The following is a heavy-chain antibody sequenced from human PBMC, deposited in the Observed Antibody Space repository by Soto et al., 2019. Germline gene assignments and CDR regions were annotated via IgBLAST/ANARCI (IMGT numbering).Heavy chain of an antibody. CDR1: GGSISSYY. Sequence: SETLSLTCTVSGGSISSYYWSWIRQPPGKGLEWIGYIYYSGSTNYNPSLKSRVTISVDTSKNQFSLKLSSVTAADTAVYYCARGGWGAMIVVVPFDYWGQGTLVTV. D-gene: IGHD3-22*01. CDR2: IYYSGST. CDR3: ARGGWGAMIVVVPFDY. J-gene: IGHJ4*02. V-gene: IGHV4-59*01.